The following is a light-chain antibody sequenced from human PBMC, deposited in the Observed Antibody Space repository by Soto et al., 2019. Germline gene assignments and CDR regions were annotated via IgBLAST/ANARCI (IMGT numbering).Light chain of an antibody. V-gene: IGKV3-20*01. CDR1: QTISDNY. J-gene: IGKJ3*01. CDR3: HHYDRSPIFT. Sequence: IVLTQSPGTLSLSPGERATLSCRASQTISDNYLAWFQQKPGQPPRLIIFGVSSRATDIPDRFSGRGSGTDFTLTISRLEPEDFATYYCHHYDRSPIFTFGPGTKVDIK. CDR2: GVS.